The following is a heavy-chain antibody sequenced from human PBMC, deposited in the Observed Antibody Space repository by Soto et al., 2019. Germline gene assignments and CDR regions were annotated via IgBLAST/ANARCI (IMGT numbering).Heavy chain of an antibody. J-gene: IGHJ4*02. CDR3: ARYIAAAGTFDY. V-gene: IGHV2-70*01. Sequence: SGPTLVNPTQTLTLTCTFSGFSLSTSGMCVSWIRQPLGEALEWLALIDWDDDKYYSTSLKTRLTISKDTSKNQVVLTMTNMDPVDTATYYCARYIAAAGTFDYWGQGTLVTVSS. D-gene: IGHD6-13*01. CDR2: IDWDDDK. CDR1: GFSLSTSGMC.